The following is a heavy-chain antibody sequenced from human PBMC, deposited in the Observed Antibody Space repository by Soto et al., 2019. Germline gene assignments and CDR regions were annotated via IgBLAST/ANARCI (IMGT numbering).Heavy chain of an antibody. Sequence: QVQLVESGGGVVQPGRSLRLSCAASGFTFSSYGMHWVRQAPGKGLEWVAVIWYDGSNKYYADSVKGRFTISRDNSKNTLYLQMNSLRGEDTAVYYCAREWAGYCSSTSCYYYGMDVWGQGTTVTVSS. CDR3: AREWAGYCSSTSCYYYGMDV. J-gene: IGHJ6*02. D-gene: IGHD2-2*01. V-gene: IGHV3-33*01. CDR1: GFTFSSYG. CDR2: IWYDGSNK.